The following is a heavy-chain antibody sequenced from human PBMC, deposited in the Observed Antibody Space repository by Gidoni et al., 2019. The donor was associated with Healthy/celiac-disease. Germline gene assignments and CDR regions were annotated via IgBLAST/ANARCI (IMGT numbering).Heavy chain of an antibody. CDR1: GFTFDDYA. D-gene: IGHD3-22*01. V-gene: IGHV3-9*01. CDR2: IIWNSGSI. J-gene: IGHJ4*02. CDR3: AKDNQYYYDSSGYFDY. Sequence: EVQLVESGGGLVQQGRYLRRSCEASGFTFDDYAMHWVRQAPGRGLAWVSGIIWNSGSIGYADSVKGRFTISRDNAKNSLYLQMNSLRAEDTALYYCAKDNQYYYDSSGYFDYWGQGTLVTVSS.